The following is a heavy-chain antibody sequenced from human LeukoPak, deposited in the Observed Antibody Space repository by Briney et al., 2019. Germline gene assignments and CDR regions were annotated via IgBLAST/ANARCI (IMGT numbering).Heavy chain of an antibody. CDR2: IIHILGIA. CDR3: ARLNPEVGATPWFDP. J-gene: IGHJ5*02. D-gene: IGHD1-26*01. V-gene: IGHV1-69*04. CDR1: GGTFSSYA. Sequence: SVKVSCKASGGTFSSYAISWVRQAPGQGLEWMGRIIHILGIANYAQKFQGRVTITADKSTSTAYMGLSSLRSEDTAVYYCARLNPEVGATPWFDPWGQGTLVTVSS.